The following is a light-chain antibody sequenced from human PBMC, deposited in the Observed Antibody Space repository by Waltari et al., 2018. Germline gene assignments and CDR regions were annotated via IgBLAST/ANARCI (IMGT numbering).Light chain of an antibody. V-gene: IGLV1-40*01. CDR2: YNT. CDR1: SSNTGAGYD. CDR3: QAYDSSLRGV. J-gene: IGLJ3*02. Sequence: QSVLTQPPSVSGAPGQRVTISCTGSSSNTGAGYDFPWSQQLPGTAPKLPIHYNTNRPSGVPDRFSGSKSGTSASLAITGLQAEDEADYYCQAYDSSLRGVFGGGTKLTVL.